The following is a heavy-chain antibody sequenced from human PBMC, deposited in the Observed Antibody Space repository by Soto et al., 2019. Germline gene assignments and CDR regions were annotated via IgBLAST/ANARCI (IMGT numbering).Heavy chain of an antibody. CDR1: GGSVSSVTYY. J-gene: IGHJ3*02. V-gene: IGHV4-61*01. D-gene: IGHD3-3*01. CDR3: ARVGEFTIFGVVIMGAFDI. Sequence: PSETLSLTCTVSGGSVSSVTYYWSWIRHPPGKGLEWIGYIYYSGSTNYNPSLKSRVAISVDTSQNQFSLKLSSVTAADTAVYYCARVGEFTIFGVVIMGAFDIWGQGTMVTVSS. CDR2: IYYSGST.